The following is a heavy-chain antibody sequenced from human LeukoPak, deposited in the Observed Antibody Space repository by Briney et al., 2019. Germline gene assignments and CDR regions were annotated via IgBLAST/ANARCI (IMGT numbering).Heavy chain of an antibody. CDR3: AKDGPSWVGPDAIDY. D-gene: IGHD1-26*01. V-gene: IGHV3-30*02. CDR2: IRYDGSNK. CDR1: GFTSSSYG. J-gene: IGHJ4*02. Sequence: GGSLRLSCAASGFTSSSYGMHWVRQAPGKGLEWVAFIRYDGSNKYYADSVKGRFTISRDNSKNTLYLQMNSLRAEDTAVYYCAKDGPSWVGPDAIDYWGQGTLVTVSS.